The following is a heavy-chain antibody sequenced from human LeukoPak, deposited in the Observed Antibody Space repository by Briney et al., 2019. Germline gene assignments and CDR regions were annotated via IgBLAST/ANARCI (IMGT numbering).Heavy chain of an antibody. V-gene: IGHV3-30-3*02. CDR1: GFTFSSYA. J-gene: IGHJ4*02. D-gene: IGHD6-13*01. Sequence: GMSLRLSCAASGFTFSSYAMHWVRQAPGKGLEWVAVISYDGSNKYYADSVKGRFTISRDNSKNTLYLQMNSLRAEDTAVYYCAKTRPLDSSSWSHGDYWGQGTLVTVSS. CDR3: AKTRPLDSSSWSHGDY. CDR2: ISYDGSNK.